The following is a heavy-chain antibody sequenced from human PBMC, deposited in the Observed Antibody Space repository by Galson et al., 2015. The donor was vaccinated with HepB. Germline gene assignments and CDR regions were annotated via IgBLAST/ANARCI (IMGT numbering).Heavy chain of an antibody. CDR1: GYSFTSYW. CDR3: ARVGPIVVVVAATDY. J-gene: IGHJ4*02. V-gene: IGHV5-10-1*01. CDR2: IDPSDSYT. D-gene: IGHD2-15*01. Sequence: QSGAEVKKPGESLRISCKGSGYSFTSYWISWVRQMPGKGLEWMGRIDPSDSYTNYSPSFQGHVTISADKSISTAYLQWSSLKASDTAMYYCARVGPIVVVVAATDYWGQGTLVTVSS.